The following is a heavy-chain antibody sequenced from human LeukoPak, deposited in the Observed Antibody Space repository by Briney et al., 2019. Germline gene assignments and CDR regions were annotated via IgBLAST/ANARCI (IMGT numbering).Heavy chain of an antibody. Sequence: GGSLRLSCAASGFTFSSYSMNWVRQAPARGLEWLSSMKGTGETFYADSVRGRCTLFRDGSRNTVYLQLNNLRVEDTAVYYCARASWVSTADAVRWGQGTVVTVSS. CDR3: ARASWVSTADAVR. D-gene: IGHD3-16*01. V-gene: IGHV3-23*01. CDR1: GFTFSSYS. CDR2: MKGTGET. J-gene: IGHJ4*02.